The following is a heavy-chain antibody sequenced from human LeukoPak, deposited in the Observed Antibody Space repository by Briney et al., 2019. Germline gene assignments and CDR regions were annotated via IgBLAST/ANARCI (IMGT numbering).Heavy chain of an antibody. CDR2: IIPIFGTA. Sequence: ASVKVSCKASGGTFSSYAISWVRQAPGQGLEWMEGIIPIFGTANYAQKFQGRVTITADKSTSTAYMELSSLRSEDTAVYYCARVRESGYDFDYWGQGTLVTVSS. V-gene: IGHV1-69*06. CDR1: GGTFSSYA. D-gene: IGHD5-12*01. J-gene: IGHJ4*02. CDR3: ARVRESGYDFDY.